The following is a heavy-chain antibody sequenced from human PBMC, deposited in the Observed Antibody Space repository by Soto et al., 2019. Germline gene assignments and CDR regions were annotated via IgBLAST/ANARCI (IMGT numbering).Heavy chain of an antibody. CDR3: ARGLLYYDFWSAINY. CDR2: ISYDGSNK. V-gene: IGHV3-30-3*01. CDR1: GFTFSSYA. D-gene: IGHD3-3*01. Sequence: GGSLRLSCAASGFTFSSYAMHWVRQAPGKGLEWVAVISYDGSNKYYADSVKGRFTISRDNSKNTLYLQMNSLRAEDTAVYYCARGLLYYDFWSAINYWGQGTLVTVSS. J-gene: IGHJ4*02.